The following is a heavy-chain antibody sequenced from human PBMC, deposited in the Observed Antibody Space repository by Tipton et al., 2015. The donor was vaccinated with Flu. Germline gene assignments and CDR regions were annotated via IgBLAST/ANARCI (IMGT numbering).Heavy chain of an antibody. CDR2: IYHSGTT. J-gene: IGHJ4*02. D-gene: IGHD6-6*01. CDR1: GVSINSGSYY. V-gene: IGHV4-39*07. Sequence: TLSLTCNVSGVSINSGSYYWTWIRQPPGKGLEWIGSIYHSGTTYYNPSLKSRVTISVDTSKNQFSLKLSSVTAADTAVYYCARPHGPYSTSSGFEYWGQGTLGTVSS. CDR3: ARPHGPYSTSSGFEY.